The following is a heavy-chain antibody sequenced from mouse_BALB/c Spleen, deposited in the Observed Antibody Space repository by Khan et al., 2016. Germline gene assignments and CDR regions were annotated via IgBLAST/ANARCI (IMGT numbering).Heavy chain of an antibody. CDR2: IYPGSDNT. J-gene: IGHJ2*01. Sequence: VQLQESGAELARPGASVKLSCKASGYTFTDYYINWVKQRTGQGLEWIGEIYPGSDNTYYNERFKGKATLTADKSSSTAYMQLSSLTSEDSVVYFYARGGGNSDYWGQGTTLTVSS. CDR3: ARGGGNSDY. CDR1: GYTFTDYY. D-gene: IGHD2-1*01. V-gene: IGHV1-76*01.